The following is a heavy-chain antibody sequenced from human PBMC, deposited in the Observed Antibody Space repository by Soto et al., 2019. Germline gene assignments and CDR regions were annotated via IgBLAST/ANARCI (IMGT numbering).Heavy chain of an antibody. V-gene: IGHV1-18*01. J-gene: IGHJ5*02. Sequence: GASVKVSCKASGYTFTSYGISWVRQAPGQGLEWMGWISAYNGNTNYAQKLQGRVTMTTDTSTSTVYMELRSLRSDETAVYYCAISGYDFWSGYPNWFDPWGQGTLVTVSS. CDR2: ISAYNGNT. CDR1: GYTFTSYG. CDR3: AISGYDFWSGYPNWFDP. D-gene: IGHD3-3*01.